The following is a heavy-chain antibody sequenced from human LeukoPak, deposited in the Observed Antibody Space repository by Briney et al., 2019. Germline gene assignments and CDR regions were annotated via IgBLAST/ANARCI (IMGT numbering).Heavy chain of an antibody. Sequence: GGSLRLSCAGSGFSFSAPYMTWIRQAPGKGLEWISNINSNGYTIYYADSVKGRFTISRDNAKSSLYLQMNGLRVEDTAVYYCARDRTSPHSAYDWGHLDYWGHGTLVVVSS. CDR1: GFSFSAPY. D-gene: IGHD5-12*01. CDR2: INSNGYTI. J-gene: IGHJ4*01. CDR3: ARDRTSPHSAYDWGHLDY. V-gene: IGHV3-11*01.